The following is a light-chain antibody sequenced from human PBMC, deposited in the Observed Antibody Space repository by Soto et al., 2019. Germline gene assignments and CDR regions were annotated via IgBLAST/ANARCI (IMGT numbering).Light chain of an antibody. V-gene: IGKV3-11*01. CDR1: QSIRTS. CDR2: DAS. Sequence: VLPKAHTPLSFSPGERATLSGRASQSIRTSLAWYQQKPGQAPRLVIFDASNRANGVPARFGGSGSGTDFTLTINSLEPEDFAVYYCQQRNVWPPITFGQGTRLEI. CDR3: QQRNVWPPIT. J-gene: IGKJ5*01.